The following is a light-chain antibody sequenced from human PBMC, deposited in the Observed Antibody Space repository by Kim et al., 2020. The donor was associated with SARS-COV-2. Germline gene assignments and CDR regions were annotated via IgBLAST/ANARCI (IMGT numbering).Light chain of an antibody. CDR3: TSHANNNYI. J-gene: IGLJ1*01. V-gene: IGLV2-8*01. CDR2: EVT. Sequence: PGQSVAISCSGTSSDFGSYNYVSWYQQHPGKAPKLMIFEVTKRPSGVPDRFSASMSGNTASLTISRLQPEDEADYYCTSHANNNYIFGTGTKVTVL. CDR1: SSDFGSYNY.